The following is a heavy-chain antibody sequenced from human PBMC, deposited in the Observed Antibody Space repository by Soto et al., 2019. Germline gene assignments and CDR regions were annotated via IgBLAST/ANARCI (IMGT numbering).Heavy chain of an antibody. CDR1: GFNFGDYA. Sequence: EVQLLASGGGVVRPGGSLRLSCATSGFNFGDYAMAWVRQAPGKGLEWVASVGGTAHGPYHADSVRGRFSVSRDNSKRTLYLHMNSLRAEDTAVSYCAKTAQFGVVTDNWFDPWGQGTQVTVSS. CDR2: VGGTAHGP. D-gene: IGHD3-3*01. J-gene: IGHJ5*02. CDR3: AKTAQFGVVTDNWFDP. V-gene: IGHV3-23*01.